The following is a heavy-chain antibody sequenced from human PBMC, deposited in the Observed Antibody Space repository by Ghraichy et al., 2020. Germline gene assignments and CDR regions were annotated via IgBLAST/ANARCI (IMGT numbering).Heavy chain of an antibody. V-gene: IGHV4-39*01. J-gene: IGHJ5*02. CDR1: GGSISSSSYY. CDR2: IYYSGST. CDR3: ARANQGFDP. Sequence: SETLSLTCTVSGGSISSSSYYWGWIRQPPGKGLEWIGSIYYSGSTYYNPSLQSRVTISVDTSKNQFSLKLSSVTAADTAVYYCARANQGFDPWGQGTLVTVSS.